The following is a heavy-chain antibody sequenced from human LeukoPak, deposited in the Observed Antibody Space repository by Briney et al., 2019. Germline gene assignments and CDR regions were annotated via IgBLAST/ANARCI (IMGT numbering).Heavy chain of an antibody. CDR1: GGSISSYY. J-gene: IGHJ4*02. CDR3: ARGEWLQL. CDR2: IYYSGST. Sequence: PSETLSLTCTVSGGSISSYYWSWIRQPPGKGLEWIGYIYYSGSTNYIPSLKSRVTISVDTSKNQFSLKLSSVTAADTAAYYCARGEWLQLWGQGTLVTVSS. V-gene: IGHV4-59*01. D-gene: IGHD5-24*01.